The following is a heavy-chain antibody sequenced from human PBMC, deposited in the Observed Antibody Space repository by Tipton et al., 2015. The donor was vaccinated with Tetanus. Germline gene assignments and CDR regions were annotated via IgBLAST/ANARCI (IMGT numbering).Heavy chain of an antibody. V-gene: IGHV3-21*01. CDR1: GFTLSRNS. D-gene: IGHD6-25*01. CDR3: ASGSTLDY. Sequence: SLRLSCAAPGFTLSRNSMNWVRQAPGKGLEWVSSISGSGSYISYADSVKGRFTISRDNAKNSLYLQMSSLRVEDTAVYYCASGSTLDYWGQGALVSVSS. J-gene: IGHJ4*02. CDR2: ISGSGSYI.